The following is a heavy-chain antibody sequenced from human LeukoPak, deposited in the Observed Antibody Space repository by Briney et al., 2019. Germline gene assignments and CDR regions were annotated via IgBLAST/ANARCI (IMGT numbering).Heavy chain of an antibody. CDR1: GGSFSGYY. J-gene: IGHJ6*02. CDR3: ASSSTLQTRSYGMDV. CDR2: INHSGST. Sequence: SETLSLTCAVYGGSFSGYYWSWIRQPPGKGLEWIGEINHSGSTNYNPSLKSRVTISVDTSKNQFSLKLSSVTAADTAVYYCASSSTLQTRSYGMDVWGQGTTVTVSS. V-gene: IGHV4-34*01.